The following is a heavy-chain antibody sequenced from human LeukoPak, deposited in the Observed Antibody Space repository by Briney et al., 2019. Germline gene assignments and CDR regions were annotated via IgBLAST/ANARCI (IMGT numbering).Heavy chain of an antibody. D-gene: IGHD3-22*01. CDR3: ARDVHYYDGDY. CDR1: GFTFSSYG. Sequence: PGGSLRLSCAASGFTFSSYGMSWVRQAPGKWLEWVSAISGSGGSTYYADSVKGRFTISRDNAKNSLYLQMNSLRAEDTAVYYCARDVHYYDGDYWDQGTLVTVSS. J-gene: IGHJ4*02. V-gene: IGHV3-23*01. CDR2: ISGSGGST.